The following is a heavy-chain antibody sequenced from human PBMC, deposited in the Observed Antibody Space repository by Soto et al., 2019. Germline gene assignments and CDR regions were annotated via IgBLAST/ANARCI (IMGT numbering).Heavy chain of an antibody. D-gene: IGHD6-19*01. CDR1: GFTFSSYG. J-gene: IGHJ5*02. CDR3: ARGGYSSGWYSSAYWFDP. Sequence: PGGSLRLSCAASGFTFSSYGMHWVRQAPGKGLEWVAVIWYDGSNKYYADSVKGRFTISRDNSKNTLYLQMNSLRAEDTAVYYCARGGYSSGWYSSAYWFDPWGQGTLVTVSS. CDR2: IWYDGSNK. V-gene: IGHV3-33*01.